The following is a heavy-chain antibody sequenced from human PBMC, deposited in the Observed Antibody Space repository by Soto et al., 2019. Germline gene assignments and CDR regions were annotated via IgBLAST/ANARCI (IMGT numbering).Heavy chain of an antibody. CDR2: MNPNSGGT. CDR3: ARSLLDEYSSSWRSAYYGMDV. Sequence: QVQLVQSGAEVKKPGASVKVSCKASGFTFSAYYIYWVRQAPGQGLEWIGWMNPNSGGTNNAQKFQGRRTMTRVTSTSTVYMELSALISDDTAVYFCARSLLDEYSSSWRSAYYGMDVWGQGSTVTVSS. V-gene: IGHV1-2*02. J-gene: IGHJ6*02. CDR1: GFTFSAYY. D-gene: IGHD2-2*01.